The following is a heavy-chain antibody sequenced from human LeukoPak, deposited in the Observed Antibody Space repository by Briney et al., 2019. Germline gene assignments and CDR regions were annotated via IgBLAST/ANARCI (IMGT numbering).Heavy chain of an antibody. J-gene: IGHJ6*02. CDR1: GYTFTSYD. CDR3: ARVRIAAAVGGYYYYGMDV. CDR2: MNPDSGNT. V-gene: IGHV1-8*01. D-gene: IGHD6-13*01. Sequence: GASVKVSCKASGYTFTSYDINWVRQATGQGLEWMGWMNPDSGNTGYAQKIQGRVTMTRNTSISTAYMELSSLRSEDTAVYYCARVRIAAAVGGYYYYGMDVWGQGTTVTVSS.